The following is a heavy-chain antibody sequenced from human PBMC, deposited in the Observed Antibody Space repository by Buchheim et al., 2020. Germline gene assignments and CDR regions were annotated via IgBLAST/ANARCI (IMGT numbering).Heavy chain of an antibody. V-gene: IGHV4-39*01. CDR1: GGSISNSDSYY. CDR3: ARQITMVRGLTVNDYYYMDV. D-gene: IGHD3-10*01. Sequence: QQQLQESGPGLVKPSETLSLTCTVSGGSISNSDSYYWGWIRQPPGKGLEWVGSIYYGGSTYYNPSLKSRVTISVDTSKNQFSLKLSSVTAADTAIYYCARQITMVRGLTVNDYYYMDVWGKGTT. CDR2: IYYGGST. J-gene: IGHJ6*03.